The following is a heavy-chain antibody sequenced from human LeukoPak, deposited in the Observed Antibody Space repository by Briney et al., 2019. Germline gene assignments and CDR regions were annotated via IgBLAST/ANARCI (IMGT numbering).Heavy chain of an antibody. Sequence: SEALSLTCAVSGGSMRNYYWSWIRQPPGKGLEWIGFTYDSGSSSYNPSLRSRVSISIDTSKNQFSLNLSSVTAADTAVYYCARGWASSWYYFDFWGQGTLVTVSS. V-gene: IGHV4-59*01. D-gene: IGHD2-2*01. CDR3: ARGWASSWYYFDF. J-gene: IGHJ4*02. CDR2: TYDSGSS. CDR1: GGSMRNYY.